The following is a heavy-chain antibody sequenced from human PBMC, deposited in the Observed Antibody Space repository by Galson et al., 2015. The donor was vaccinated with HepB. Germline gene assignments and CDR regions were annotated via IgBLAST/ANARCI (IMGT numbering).Heavy chain of an antibody. CDR2: ISHDGSDE. D-gene: IGHD2-15*01. J-gene: IGHJ6*02. CDR3: AKEGSMFSYCCGMDV. V-gene: IGHV3-30*18. Sequence: SLRLSCATSGFIFSNFGLHWVRQAPGKGLEWVALISHDGSDEYYADSVKGRFTISRDNSKNTLYLQLNSLRVDDTAVYYCAKEGSMFSYCCGMDVWGQRTTVTVSS. CDR1: GFIFSNFG.